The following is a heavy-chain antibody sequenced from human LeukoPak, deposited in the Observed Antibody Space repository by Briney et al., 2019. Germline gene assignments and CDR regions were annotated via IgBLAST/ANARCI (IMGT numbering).Heavy chain of an antibody. Sequence: SVKVSCKASGGTFSSYAIIWVRQAPGQGLEWMGGIIPIFGTANYAQKFQGRVTITTDESTSTAYMELSSLRSEDTAVYYCARTTVENYYYYYMDVWGKGTTVTVSS. V-gene: IGHV1-69*05. CDR1: GGTFSSYA. CDR3: ARTTVENYYYYYMDV. J-gene: IGHJ6*03. D-gene: IGHD4-11*01. CDR2: IIPIFGTA.